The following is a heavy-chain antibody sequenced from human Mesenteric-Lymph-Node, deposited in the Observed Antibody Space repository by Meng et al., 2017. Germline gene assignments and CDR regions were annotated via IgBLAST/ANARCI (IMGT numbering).Heavy chain of an antibody. Sequence: QLQLPRSGLGLGGPSWNLSLPCGVSGVSNSSNIRCTWVRQPPGKGLEWIGDIDDSGSTNYNPSLNSRISISLDKSKNHFPLKVNSVTAADTAVYYCARGKQDAWELLAYWGQGALVTVFS. J-gene: IGHJ4*02. V-gene: IGHV4-4*02. CDR3: ARGKQDAWELLAY. CDR2: IDDSGST. CDR1: GVSNSSNIR. D-gene: IGHD1-26*01.